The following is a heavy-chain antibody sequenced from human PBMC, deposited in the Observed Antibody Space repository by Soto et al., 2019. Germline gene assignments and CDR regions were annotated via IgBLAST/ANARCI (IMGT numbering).Heavy chain of an antibody. CDR3: ASTTIRRYFDWLPFDY. V-gene: IGHV3-53*01. CDR2: IYSGGST. D-gene: IGHD3-9*01. Sequence: GGSLRLSWAPSGFTVSSNYMTWVRQAPGKGLEWVSVIYSGGSTYYADSVKGRFTISRDNSKNTLYLQMNSLRAEDTAVYYCASTTIRRYFDWLPFDYWGQGTLVTVSS. CDR1: GFTVSSNY. J-gene: IGHJ4*02.